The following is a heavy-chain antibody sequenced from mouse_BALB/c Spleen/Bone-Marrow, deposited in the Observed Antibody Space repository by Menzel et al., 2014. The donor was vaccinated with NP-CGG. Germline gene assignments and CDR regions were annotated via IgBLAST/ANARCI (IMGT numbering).Heavy chain of an antibody. CDR1: GFTFSNYW. J-gene: IGHJ3*01. CDR2: IRLKSHNYAT. Sequence: EVKLLESGGGLVQPGGSMKLSCVASGFTFSNYWMNWVRQSPEKGLEWVAEIRLKSHNYATRYAESVKGRFTISRDDSISSVYLQMDNLRAEDTGIYYCTTGFAYWGQGTLVAVSA. CDR3: TTGFAY. V-gene: IGHV6-6*02.